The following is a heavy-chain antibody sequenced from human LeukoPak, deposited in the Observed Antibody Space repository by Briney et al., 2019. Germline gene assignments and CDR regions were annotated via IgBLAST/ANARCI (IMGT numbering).Heavy chain of an antibody. V-gene: IGHV3-23*01. D-gene: IGHD2/OR15-2a*01. CDR3: AKSWGGVLPTSFDY. J-gene: IGHJ4*02. CDR1: GFTFRNYA. CDR2: IGISGGTT. Sequence: GESLRLSCAASGFTFRNYAMSWVRQAPGKGLEWVSVIGISGGTTYYADSVKGRCTISRDNSKNTLYLQMSSLRDEDTAVYYCAKSWGGVLPTSFDYWGQGTLVTVSS.